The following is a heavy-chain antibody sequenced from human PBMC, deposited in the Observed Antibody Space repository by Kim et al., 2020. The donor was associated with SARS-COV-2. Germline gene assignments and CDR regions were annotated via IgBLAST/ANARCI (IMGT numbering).Heavy chain of an antibody. V-gene: IGHV1-8*01. D-gene: IGHD5-18*01. Sequence: ASVKVSCKASGYTFTSYDINWVRQATGQGLEWMGWMNPNSGNTGYAQKFQGRVTMTRNTSISTAYMELSSLRSEDTAVYYCAREVAYSYGYTRDYWGQGTLVTVSS. CDR2: MNPNSGNT. CDR3: AREVAYSYGYTRDY. CDR1: GYTFTSYD. J-gene: IGHJ4*02.